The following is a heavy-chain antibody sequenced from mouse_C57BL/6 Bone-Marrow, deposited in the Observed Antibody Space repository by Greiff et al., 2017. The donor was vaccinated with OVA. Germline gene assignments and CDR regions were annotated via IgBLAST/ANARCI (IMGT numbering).Heavy chain of an antibody. CDR1: GFSLTSYG. Sequence: VQLQESGPGLVAPSQSLSITCTVSGFSLTSYGVDWVRQPPGKGLEWLGVIWGGGSTTYNSAPMSRLSISKDNSKSQVFLKMNSLQTDDTAMYYCAFTTVVATEWYFDVWGTGTTVTVSS. V-gene: IGHV2-9*01. D-gene: IGHD1-1*01. CDR3: AFTTVVATEWYFDV. J-gene: IGHJ1*03. CDR2: IWGGGST.